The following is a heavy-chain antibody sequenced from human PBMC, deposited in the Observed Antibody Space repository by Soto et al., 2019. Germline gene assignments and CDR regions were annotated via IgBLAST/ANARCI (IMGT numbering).Heavy chain of an antibody. Sequence: SETLSLTCTVSGGSISSGGYYWSWIRQHPGKGLEWIGYIYYSGRTYYNPSLHSRVSIAVDTTENQFSLKLTSVTAADTSVYYCARGYFSSSSYWLDPSGRGPLVTVYS. CDR3: ARGYFSSSSYWLDP. D-gene: IGHD6-6*01. J-gene: IGHJ5*02. V-gene: IGHV4-31*03. CDR2: IYYSGRT. CDR1: GGSISSGGYY.